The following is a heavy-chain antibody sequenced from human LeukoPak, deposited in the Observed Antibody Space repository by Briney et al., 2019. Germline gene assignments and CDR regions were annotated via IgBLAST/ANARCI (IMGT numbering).Heavy chain of an antibody. J-gene: IGHJ3*02. Sequence: SETLSLTCTVYGGSIIGYYWSWIRQPPGKGLEWIGYIYYSGSTNYNPSLKSRVTISVDTSNNQFSLKLSSVTAADTAVYYCASLHPSSFAFDIWGQGTMVTVSS. CDR2: IYYSGST. D-gene: IGHD2-2*01. CDR1: GGSIIGYY. V-gene: IGHV4-59*01. CDR3: ASLHPSSFAFDI.